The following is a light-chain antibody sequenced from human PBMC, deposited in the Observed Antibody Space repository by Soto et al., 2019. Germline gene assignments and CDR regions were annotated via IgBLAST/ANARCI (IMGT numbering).Light chain of an antibody. Sequence: EMVLTQSPATLALSPGERATLSCRASQTVSSRFLAWYQQKPGQAPRLLIYGALSRATGIPDRFSGSGSGTDFTLTISRLEPEDFAVYYCQQYGSSPLLTFGGGTKVDIK. CDR3: QQYGSSPLLT. CDR1: QTVSSRF. J-gene: IGKJ4*01. V-gene: IGKV3-20*01. CDR2: GAL.